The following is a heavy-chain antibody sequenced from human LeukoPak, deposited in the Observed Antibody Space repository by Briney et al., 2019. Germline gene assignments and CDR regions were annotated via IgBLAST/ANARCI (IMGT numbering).Heavy chain of an antibody. CDR2: ISGSGGTS. J-gene: IGHJ4*02. D-gene: IGHD3-22*01. V-gene: IGHV3-23*01. CDR1: GFTFRDYA. Sequence: GGSLRLSCEISGFTFRDYAMTWVRQAPGKELEWVSVISGSGGTSYYADSVEGRFTISRDNSKNTLYLQMNNVRAEDTAIYYCAKREYDSSAYPMYPIDYWGQGTLVIVSA. CDR3: AKREYDSSAYPMYPIDY.